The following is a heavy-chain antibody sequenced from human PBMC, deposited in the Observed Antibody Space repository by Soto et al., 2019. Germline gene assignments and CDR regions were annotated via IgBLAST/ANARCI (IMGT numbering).Heavy chain of an antibody. J-gene: IGHJ4*02. V-gene: IGHV1-2*02. CDR2: ISPNTGDT. CDR3: ARADEYNNDRPKNY. D-gene: IGHD1-1*01. Sequence: QVQLVQSGTEVKKPGASVRVSCKASGYSFTAYYMHWVRQAPGQGLEWVGWISPNTGDTNSAQKFKGRVTMTRDTSISTAFMELSRLTSDDTAVYYCARADEYNNDRPKNYWGQGTLVTVSS. CDR1: GYSFTAYY.